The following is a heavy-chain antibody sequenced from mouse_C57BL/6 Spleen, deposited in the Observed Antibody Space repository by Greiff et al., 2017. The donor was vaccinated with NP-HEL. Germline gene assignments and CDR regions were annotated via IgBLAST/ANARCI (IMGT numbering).Heavy chain of an antibody. D-gene: IGHD2-2*01. Sequence: DVKLQESGPGLVKPSQSLSLTCSVTGYSITSGYYWNWIRQFPGNKLEWMGYISYDGSNNYNPSLKNRISITRDTSKNQFFLKLNSVTTEDTATYYCAREWLPFAYWGQGTLVTVSA. CDR1: GYSITSGYY. V-gene: IGHV3-6*01. CDR3: AREWLPFAY. J-gene: IGHJ3*01. CDR2: ISYDGSN.